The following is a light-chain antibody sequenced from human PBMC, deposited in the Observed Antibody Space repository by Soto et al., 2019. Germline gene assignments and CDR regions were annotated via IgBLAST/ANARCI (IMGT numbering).Light chain of an antibody. CDR1: SSNIGAGHA. J-gene: IGLJ2*01. CDR3: CCFAGSNTYI. CDR2: GDN. V-gene: IGLV1-40*01. Sequence: QSVLTQPPSVSGAPGQRVIISCTGSSSNIGAGHAVHWYQQLPGTAPRLLIHGDNNRPSGAPDRFSASKSDTSASLAIAWLQAEDEADYYCCCFAGSNTYIFGGGTKLTVL.